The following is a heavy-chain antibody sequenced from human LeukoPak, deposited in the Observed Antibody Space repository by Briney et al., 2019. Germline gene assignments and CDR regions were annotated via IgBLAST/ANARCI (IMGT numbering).Heavy chain of an antibody. CDR3: AKVPIGYCSSTSCYPYFDY. Sequence: GGSLRLSCAASGFTFSSYAMSWVRQAPGKGLEWVSAIRGSGGSTYYADSVKGRFTISRDNSKNTLYLQMNSLRAEDTAVYYCAKVPIGYCSSTSCYPYFDYWGQGTLVTVSS. CDR2: IRGSGGST. D-gene: IGHD2-2*01. J-gene: IGHJ4*02. CDR1: GFTFSSYA. V-gene: IGHV3-23*01.